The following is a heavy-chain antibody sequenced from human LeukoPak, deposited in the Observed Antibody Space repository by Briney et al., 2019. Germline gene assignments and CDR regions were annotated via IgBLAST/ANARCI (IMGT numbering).Heavy chain of an antibody. Sequence: SETLSLTCTVSGGSISSYYWSWIRQPPGKGLEWIGYIYYSGSTNYNPSLKSRVTISVDTSKNQFSLKLRSVTAADTAVYYCARVGRPYAFDIWGQGTMVTVSS. V-gene: IGHV4-59*08. CDR3: ARVGRPYAFDI. D-gene: IGHD2-15*01. CDR2: IYYSGST. CDR1: GGSISSYY. J-gene: IGHJ3*02.